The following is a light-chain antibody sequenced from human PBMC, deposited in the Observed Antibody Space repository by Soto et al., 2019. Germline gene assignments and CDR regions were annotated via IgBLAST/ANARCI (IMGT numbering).Light chain of an antibody. CDR1: SSDIGSYNY. Sequence: QSALTQPASVSGSPGQSIAISCTGTSSDIGSYNYVSWYQQHPGKAPKLIIHEVSNRPSGISDHFSGSTSGNTASLTISGLQADDEADYYCSSHTTYSTRIFGTGTKLTVL. CDR3: SSHTTYSTRI. CDR2: EVS. J-gene: IGLJ1*01. V-gene: IGLV2-14*01.